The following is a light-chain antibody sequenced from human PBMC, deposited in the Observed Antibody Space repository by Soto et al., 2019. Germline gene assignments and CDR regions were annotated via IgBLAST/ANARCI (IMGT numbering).Light chain of an antibody. CDR3: QQFKSYPRT. CDR2: AAS. Sequence: DIQLTQSPSFLSASVGDRVTITCRASQGISSYLAWYQQKPGKVPKVLIYAASTLQSGVPSRFIGSGSGTEFTLTISSLQPEDFATYYCQQFKSYPRTFGQGTKLEIK. CDR1: QGISSY. J-gene: IGKJ2*01. V-gene: IGKV1-9*01.